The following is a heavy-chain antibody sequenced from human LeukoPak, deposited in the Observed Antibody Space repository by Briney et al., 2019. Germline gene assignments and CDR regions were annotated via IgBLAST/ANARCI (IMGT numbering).Heavy chain of an antibody. D-gene: IGHD3-22*01. Sequence: GGSLRLSCAASGFTFSSYSMNWVRQAPGKGLEWVSSISSSSSYIYYADSVKGRFTISRDNAKKTLHLQMNSLRGDDTAIYYCASAMMGFDSSGYYTAAYFEHWGQGTRVTVSS. CDR1: GFTFSSYS. V-gene: IGHV3-21*01. CDR2: ISSSSSYI. J-gene: IGHJ4*02. CDR3: ASAMMGFDSSGYYTAAYFEH.